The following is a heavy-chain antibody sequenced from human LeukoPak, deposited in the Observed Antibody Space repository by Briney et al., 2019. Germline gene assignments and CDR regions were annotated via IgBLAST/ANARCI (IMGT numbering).Heavy chain of an antibody. J-gene: IGHJ6*03. CDR1: GGSISTSNYY. Sequence: SETLSLTCTVSGGSISTSNYYWGWIRQPPGKGLEWIGNIFYSGSTYYGPSLKSRLTISLDTSRNQFSLKLSSVTAADTAVYYCAREHRRRVPVGGWGDPRYYMDVWGKGTTVTVSS. CDR2: IFYSGST. CDR3: AREHRRRVPVGGWGDPRYYMDV. D-gene: IGHD2-15*01. V-gene: IGHV4-39*07.